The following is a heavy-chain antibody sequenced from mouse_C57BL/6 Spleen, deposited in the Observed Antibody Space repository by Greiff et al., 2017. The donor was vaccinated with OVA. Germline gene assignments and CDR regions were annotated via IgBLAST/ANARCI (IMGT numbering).Heavy chain of an antibody. J-gene: IGHJ1*03. CDR2: IYPGNSDT. CDR1: GYTFTSYW. Sequence: VQLQQSGTVLARPGASVKMSCKTSGYTFTSYWMHWVKQRPGQGLEWIGAIYPGNSDTSYNQKFKGKAKLTAVTSTSTAYMELSRLTNEDSAVYDYTRSGDDYYWYFDVWGTGTTVTVTS. D-gene: IGHD2-4*01. CDR3: TRSGDDYYWYFDV. V-gene: IGHV1-5*01.